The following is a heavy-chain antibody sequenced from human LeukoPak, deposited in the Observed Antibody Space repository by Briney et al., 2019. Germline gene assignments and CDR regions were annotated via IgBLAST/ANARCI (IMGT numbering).Heavy chain of an antibody. CDR3: ASNYYDSSGYYYTLGY. Sequence: GASVKVSCKASGYTFTAYYMHWVRQAPGQGLEWMGRINPNSGGTEYAQKFQGRVTMTRDTSISTAYMELSRLRSDDTAVYYRASNYYDSSGYYYTLGYWGQGTLVTVSS. CDR1: GYTFTAYY. V-gene: IGHV1-2*06. J-gene: IGHJ4*02. D-gene: IGHD3-22*01. CDR2: INPNSGGT.